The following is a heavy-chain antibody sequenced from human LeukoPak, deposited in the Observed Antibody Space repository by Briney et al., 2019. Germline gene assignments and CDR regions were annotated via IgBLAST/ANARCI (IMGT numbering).Heavy chain of an antibody. D-gene: IGHD2/OR15-2a*01. CDR1: GGSISSWTYY. V-gene: IGHV4-39*01. J-gene: IGHJ6*03. CDR2: IYYGGTN. Sequence: SETLSLTCTVSGGSISSWTYYWGWIRQPPGKGLEWIGNIYYGGTNYYNPSLKSRVTISVDTSKNQFSLNLNSVTAADTAVYYCTTYYYYYMDVWGKGTTVTVSS. CDR3: TTYYYYYMDV.